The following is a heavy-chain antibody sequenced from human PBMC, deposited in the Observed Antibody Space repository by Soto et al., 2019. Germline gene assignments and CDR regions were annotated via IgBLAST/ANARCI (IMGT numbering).Heavy chain of an antibody. CDR3: AREKYSSSSVDYYYGMDV. CDR2: IYPGDSDT. D-gene: IGHD6-6*01. Sequence: GESLKISGKGSGYSFTSYWIGWVRQRPGKGLEWMGIIYPGDSDTRYSPSFQGQVTISADKSISTAYLQWSSLKASDTAMYYCAREKYSSSSVDYYYGMDVWGQGTTVTVSS. CDR1: GYSFTSYW. J-gene: IGHJ6*02. V-gene: IGHV5-51*01.